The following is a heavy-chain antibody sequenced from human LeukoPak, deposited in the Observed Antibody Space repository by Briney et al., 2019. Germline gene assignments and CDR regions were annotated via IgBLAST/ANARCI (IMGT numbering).Heavy chain of an antibody. Sequence: GGPLTLSCTASEFTVSRNYILWVRQAPGKGREWVSLIFSNGDTHYAASVKGRFTISRDTSKNTVSLQMNSLRVEDTAMYYCTRDQMNYWGQGTLVTVSS. CDR3: TRDQMNY. D-gene: IGHD5-24*01. J-gene: IGHJ4*02. CDR1: EFTVSRNY. V-gene: IGHV3-53*01. CDR2: IFSNGDT.